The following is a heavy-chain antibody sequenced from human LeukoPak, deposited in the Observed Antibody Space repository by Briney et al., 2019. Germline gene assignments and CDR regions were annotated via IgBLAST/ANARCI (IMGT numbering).Heavy chain of an antibody. CDR2: INPNSGDT. CDR3: ARDGVFRLDVGDVYYYYMDV. CDR1: GYIFTCYY. D-gene: IGHD2-21*02. Sequence: GASVKVSCKASGYIFTCYYIHWVRQAPGQGLEWMGWINPNSGDTKYAQKFQGRLTLTRDTSNNTVYMDLTRLIFDDTAMYYCARDGVFRLDVGDVYYYYMDVWGKGTTVIISS. J-gene: IGHJ6*03. V-gene: IGHV1-2*02.